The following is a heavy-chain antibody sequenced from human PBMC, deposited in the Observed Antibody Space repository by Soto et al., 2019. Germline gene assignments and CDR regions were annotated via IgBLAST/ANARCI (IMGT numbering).Heavy chain of an antibody. D-gene: IGHD2-2*01. J-gene: IGHJ5*02. V-gene: IGHV1-18*01. Sequence: ASVKVSCKTSGYTFSNYGITWVRQAPGQPLEWLGWISLYSDGTNYAQNFQGRVSMTTDTSTTTADMELRSLRSDDTAVYYCARVVPGAEAWFGPWGQGTLVTVSS. CDR3: ARVVPGAEAWFGP. CDR2: ISLYSDGT. CDR1: GYTFSNYG.